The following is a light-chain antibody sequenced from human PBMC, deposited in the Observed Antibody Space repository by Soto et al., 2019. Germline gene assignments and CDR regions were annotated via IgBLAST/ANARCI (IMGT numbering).Light chain of an antibody. J-gene: IGKJ3*01. V-gene: IGKV3-11*01. CDR3: QQRNNWPLIFT. Sequence: EIVLAQSPATLSLSPGDKASLSCRGSQRVSNTLAWYQRKPGQAPRLLIYAASKKATGIPARFSGSGSGTDFTLTISSLEPEDFAVYYCQQRNNWPLIFTFGPGTKVDIK. CDR2: AAS. CDR1: QRVSNT.